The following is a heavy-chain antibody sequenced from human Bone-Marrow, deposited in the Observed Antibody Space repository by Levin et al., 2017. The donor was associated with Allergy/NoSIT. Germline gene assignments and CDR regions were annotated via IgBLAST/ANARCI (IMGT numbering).Heavy chain of an antibody. J-gene: IGHJ6*02. D-gene: IGHD3-3*01. CDR3: ANAPGGDYDFWSGYLNYYYYSSMDV. V-gene: IGHV1-8*01. Sequence: KPGESLKISCKASGYTFTSYYINWVRQATGQGLEWMGWMNPNSGNTGYAQKFQGRVTITRNTAISTAYMELRSLGSEDTAGVYCANAPGGDYDFWSGYLNYYYYSSMDVWGQGTTVTVSS. CDR1: GYTFTSYY. CDR2: MNPNSGNT.